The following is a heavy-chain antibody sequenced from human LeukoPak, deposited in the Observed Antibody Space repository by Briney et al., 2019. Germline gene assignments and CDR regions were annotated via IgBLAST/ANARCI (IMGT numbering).Heavy chain of an antibody. CDR3: ARGRWLDC. CDR2: IKQDGSEK. D-gene: IGHD4-23*01. CDR1: GFIFSTHW. Sequence: PGGSLRLSCAASGFIFSTHWMSWVRQAPGKGLEWVANIKQDGSEKSYVGSVKGRFTISRDNAKNSLYLQMNSLRAEDTAVYYCARGRWLDCWGQGTLVTVSS. J-gene: IGHJ4*02. V-gene: IGHV3-7*01.